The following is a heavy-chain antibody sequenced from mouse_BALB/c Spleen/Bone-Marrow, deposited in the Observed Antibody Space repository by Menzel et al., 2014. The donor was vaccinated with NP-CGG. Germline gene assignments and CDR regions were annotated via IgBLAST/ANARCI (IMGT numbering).Heavy chain of an antibody. D-gene: IGHD2-4*01. V-gene: IGHV7-3*02. CDR3: ARDTVYYDYDEGYFDY. CDR1: GFTFTDYY. J-gene: IGHJ2*01. Sequence: EVQRVESGGGLVQPGGSLRLSCATSGFTFTDYYMSWVRQPPGKALEWLGFIRNKANGYTTEYSASVKGRFTISRDNSQSILYLQMDTLRAEDSATYYCARDTVYYDYDEGYFDYWGQGTTLTVSS. CDR2: IRNKANGYTT.